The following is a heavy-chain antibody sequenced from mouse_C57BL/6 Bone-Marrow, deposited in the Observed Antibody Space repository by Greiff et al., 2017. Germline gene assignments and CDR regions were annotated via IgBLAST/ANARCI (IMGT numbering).Heavy chain of an antibody. CDR2: IYPGSGNT. J-gene: IGHJ4*01. D-gene: IGHD5-1*01. V-gene: IGHV1-76*01. Sequence: QVQLQQSGAELVRPGASVKLSCKASGYTFTDYYINWVKQRPGQGLEWIARIYPGSGNTYYNEKFKGKATLTAEKSSSTAYMQLSSLTSEDSAVYFCARSSFLPPMDYWGQGTSVTVSS. CDR1: GYTFTDYY. CDR3: ARSSFLPPMDY.